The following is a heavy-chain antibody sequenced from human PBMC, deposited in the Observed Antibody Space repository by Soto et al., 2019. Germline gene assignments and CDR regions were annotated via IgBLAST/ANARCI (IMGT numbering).Heavy chain of an antibody. J-gene: IGHJ5*02. CDR3: ARDHVVRGVINWFDP. CDR1: GGSVSSGSYY. D-gene: IGHD3-10*01. V-gene: IGHV4-61*01. CDR2: IYYSGST. Sequence: QVQLQESGPGLVKPSETLSLTCTVSGGSVSSGSYYWSWIRQPPGKGLEWIGYIYYSGSTNYNPSLKSRVTISVDTSKNQFSLKLSSVTAADTAVYYCARDHVVRGVINWFDPWGQATLVTVSS.